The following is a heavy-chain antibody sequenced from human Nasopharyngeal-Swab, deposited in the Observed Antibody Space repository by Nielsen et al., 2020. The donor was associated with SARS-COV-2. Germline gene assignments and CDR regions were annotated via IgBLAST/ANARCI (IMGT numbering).Heavy chain of an antibody. CDR3: ARAGTDY. CDR1: GFTFSSYS. D-gene: IGHD1-1*01. CDR2: ISSSSSTI. J-gene: IGHJ4*02. Sequence: GASMKISCAASGFTFSSYSMNWVRQAPGKGLEWVSYISSSSSTIYYADSVKGRFTISRDDAKNSLYLQMNSLRAEDTAVYYCARAGTDYWGQGTLVTVSS. V-gene: IGHV3-48*04.